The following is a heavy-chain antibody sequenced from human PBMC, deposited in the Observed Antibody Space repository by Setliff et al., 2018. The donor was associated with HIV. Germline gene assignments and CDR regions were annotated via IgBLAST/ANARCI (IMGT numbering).Heavy chain of an antibody. J-gene: IGHJ4*02. Sequence: LRLSCAASGFTFSDYYMSWIRQAPGGGLEWISYISGGGGSISYADSVTGRFTISRDNAKNSLYLQMNSLRAEDTALYYCARGRDYSDSSGYTYYFDYWGQGTLVTSPQ. CDR1: GFTFSDYY. CDR3: ARGRDYSDSSGYTYYFDY. V-gene: IGHV3-11*04. CDR2: ISGGGGSI. D-gene: IGHD3-22*01.